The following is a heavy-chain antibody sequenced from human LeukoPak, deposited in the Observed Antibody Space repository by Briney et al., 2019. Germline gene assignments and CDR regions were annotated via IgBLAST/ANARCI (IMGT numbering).Heavy chain of an antibody. CDR3: ARVTNMWELAH. J-gene: IGHJ4*02. Sequence: ASVKVSCKASGYTFTSYYMHWVRHAPGQGLEWMGIINPSGGSTGYAQKFQGRVTMTRDTSTSAVYMELSSLRSEDTAVYYCARVTNMWELAHWGQGTLVTVSS. CDR2: INPSGGST. CDR1: GYTFTSYY. D-gene: IGHD1-26*01. V-gene: IGHV1-46*01.